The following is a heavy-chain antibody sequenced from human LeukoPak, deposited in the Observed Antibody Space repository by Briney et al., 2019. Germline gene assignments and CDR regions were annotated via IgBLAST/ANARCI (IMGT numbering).Heavy chain of an antibody. V-gene: IGHV4-61*02. D-gene: IGHD3-22*01. J-gene: IGHJ4*02. CDR2: IYTTGST. Sequence: SETLSLTCTVSGGSISSGNYYWSWIRQPAGKGLEWIGRIYTTGSTNFNPSLKSRVTISVDTSKNQFSLNLRSVTAADTAVYYCARGGSGYYRYYFDYWGQGTLVTVSS. CDR3: ARGGSGYYRYYFDY. CDR1: GGSISSGNYY.